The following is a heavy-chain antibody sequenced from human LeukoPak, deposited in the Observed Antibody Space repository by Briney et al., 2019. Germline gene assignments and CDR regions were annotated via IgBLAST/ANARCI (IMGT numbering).Heavy chain of an antibody. V-gene: IGHV1-24*01. Sequence: ASVKVSCKVSGYTLTELSMHLVRQAPGKGLEWTGGFEPEDGETIYAQKFQGRVTMTEDTSTATAYMELGSVRCEPPAVYCGATSLEPGSGSYCLDDWGQGTLVTVSS. CDR2: FEPEDGET. CDR1: GYTLTELS. CDR3: ATSLEPGSGSYCLDD. J-gene: IGHJ4*02. D-gene: IGHD3-10*01.